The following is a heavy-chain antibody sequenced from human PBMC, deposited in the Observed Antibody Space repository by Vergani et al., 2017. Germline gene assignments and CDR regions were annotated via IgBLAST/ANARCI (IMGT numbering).Heavy chain of an antibody. CDR3: AKHFRGWGIDY. D-gene: IGHD3-16*01. Sequence: QVQLVESGGGVVQRGGSLRLSCATSGFTFSKYDMQWMRQGPGKGLEFVAFIQFDGSNQYYADSVKGRFTLSRDFSKNTLYLQMNSLRTDDTATYYCAKHFRGWGIDYWGQGTQVIVSS. V-gene: IGHV3-30*02. J-gene: IGHJ4*02. CDR1: GFTFSKYD. CDR2: IQFDGSNQ.